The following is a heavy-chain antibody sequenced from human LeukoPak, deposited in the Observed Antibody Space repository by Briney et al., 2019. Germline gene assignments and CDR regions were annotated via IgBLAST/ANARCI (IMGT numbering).Heavy chain of an antibody. CDR1: GYTFTGYY. CDR2: INPNSGGT. D-gene: IGHD2-21*02. J-gene: IGHJ3*02. V-gene: IGHV1-2*04. Sequence: ASVKVSSKASGYTFTGYYMHWVRQAPGQGLEWMGWINPNSGGTNYAQKFQGWVTMTRDTSISTAYMELSRLRSDDTAVYYCARALSYCGGDCDAFDIWGQGTMVTVSS. CDR3: ARALSYCGGDCDAFDI.